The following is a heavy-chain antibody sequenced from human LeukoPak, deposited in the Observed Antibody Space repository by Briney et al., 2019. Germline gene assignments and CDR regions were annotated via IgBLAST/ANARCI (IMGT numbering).Heavy chain of an antibody. CDR1: GVSVRSSLNY. D-gene: IGHD3-9*01. J-gene: IGHJ4*02. CDR3: ARLSKGRYFDYIFDY. Sequence: SETLSLTCTVSGVSVRSSLNYWGWIRQPPGKGLEWIGNAYYTGSTYSNPTLKSRVTMSVDTSKNQFSLKLNSVTAADTAVYYCARLSKGRYFDYIFDYWGQGTLLTVSS. V-gene: IGHV4-39*01. CDR2: AYYTGST.